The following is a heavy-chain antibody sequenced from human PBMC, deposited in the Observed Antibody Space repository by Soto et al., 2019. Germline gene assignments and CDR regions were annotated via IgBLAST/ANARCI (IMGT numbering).Heavy chain of an antibody. CDR1: GDSVSSNSAA. CDR2: TYYRSKWYN. CDR3: ARGGLYCSSTSCDWGGDYGMDV. J-gene: IGHJ6*02. V-gene: IGHV6-1*01. Sequence: SQTLSLTCVISGDSVSSNSAAGNCIIHSPSRGLEWLGRTYYRSKWYNDYAVSVKSRITINPDTSKNQFSLQLNSVTPEDTAVYYCARGGLYCSSTSCDWGGDYGMDVWGQGTTVTVSS. D-gene: IGHD2-2*01.